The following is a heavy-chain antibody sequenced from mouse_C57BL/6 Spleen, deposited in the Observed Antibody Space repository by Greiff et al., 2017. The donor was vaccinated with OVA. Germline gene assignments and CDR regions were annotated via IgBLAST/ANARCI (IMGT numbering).Heavy chain of an antibody. J-gene: IGHJ2*01. V-gene: IGHV1-61*01. CDR3: ARRAYYDYDGGSFDY. CDR1: GYTFTSYW. D-gene: IGHD2-4*01. Sequence: QVQLQQPGAELVRPGSSVKLSCKASGYTFTSYWMDWVKQRPGQGLEWIGNIYPSDSETHYNQKFKDKATLTVDKSSSTAYMQLSSLTSEDSAVYYCARRAYYDYDGGSFDYWGQGTTLTVSS. CDR2: IYPSDSET.